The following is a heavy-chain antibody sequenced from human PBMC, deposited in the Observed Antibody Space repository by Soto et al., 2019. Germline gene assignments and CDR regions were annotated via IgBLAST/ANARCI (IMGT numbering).Heavy chain of an antibody. J-gene: IGHJ4*02. V-gene: IGHV3-23*01. CDR3: ARDLTSSGRSTYLGY. CDR1: GFTFSSYA. CDR2: ISGDGATT. Sequence: EVQLLESGGALVQPGGSLRLSCAASGFTFSSYALSWVRQAPGKGLAWVSGISGDGATTYYTDSVKGRFTISRDSSTNTLYLQMNSLRAEDSAVYYCARDLTSSGRSTYLGYWGQGTLVTVSS. D-gene: IGHD6-19*01.